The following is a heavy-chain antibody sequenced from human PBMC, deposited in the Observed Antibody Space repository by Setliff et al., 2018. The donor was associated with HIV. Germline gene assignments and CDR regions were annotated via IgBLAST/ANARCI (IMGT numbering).Heavy chain of an antibody. CDR2: INHSGST. Sequence: PSETLSLTCAVYGGSFSDYYWNWIRQPPGKGLEWIGEINHSGSTNYNPSLKSRVTISLDTSKNQFSLKLSSVTAADTAVYYCAQVGMVDDFDYWGQGTLVTVSS. D-gene: IGHD1-26*01. CDR1: GGSFSDYY. V-gene: IGHV4-34*01. J-gene: IGHJ4*02. CDR3: AQVGMVDDFDY.